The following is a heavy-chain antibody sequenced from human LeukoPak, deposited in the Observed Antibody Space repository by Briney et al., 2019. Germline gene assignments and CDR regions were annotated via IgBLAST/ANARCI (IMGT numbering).Heavy chain of an antibody. Sequence: SETLSLTCSVYGCSICSYHWSWIRQPPGKGLEWIGYIYYSGSTNYNTPPKSRVTISVDTSKNQFSLNLSSVTAADTAVYYCARQSDYYDSSGYTADYWGQGTLVTVSS. CDR2: IYYSGST. CDR1: GCSICSYH. V-gene: IGHV4-59*08. J-gene: IGHJ4*02. D-gene: IGHD3-22*01. CDR3: ARQSDYYDSSGYTADY.